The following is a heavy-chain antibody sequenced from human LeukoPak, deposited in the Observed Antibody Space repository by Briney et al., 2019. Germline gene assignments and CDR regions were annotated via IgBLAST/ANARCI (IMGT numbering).Heavy chain of an antibody. D-gene: IGHD3-22*01. CDR3: ARDYYDSSGYHRRLYPLDY. J-gene: IGHJ4*02. CDR2: ISSSGSTI. CDR1: GFTFSDYY. V-gene: IGHV3-11*01. Sequence: GGSLRLSCAASGFTFSDYYMSWIRQAPGKGLEWVSYISSSGSTIYYADSVKGRFTISRDNAKNSLYLQMNSLRAEDTAVYYCARDYYDSSGYHRRLYPLDYWGQGTLVTVPS.